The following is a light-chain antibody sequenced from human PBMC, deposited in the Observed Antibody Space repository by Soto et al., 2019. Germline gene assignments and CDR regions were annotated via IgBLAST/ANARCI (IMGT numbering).Light chain of an antibody. J-gene: IGKJ1*01. CDR1: QSVSSN. V-gene: IGKV3-15*01. CDR3: EQHNNCPPWT. Sequence: EIVMTQSPATLSVSPGERATLSCRASQSVSSNLAWYQQKPGQAPRLLIYGAFTRATDIPARFSGSGSGTEFTLTISSLQSEDFAVYYCEQHNNCPPWTFGQGTKVESK. CDR2: GAF.